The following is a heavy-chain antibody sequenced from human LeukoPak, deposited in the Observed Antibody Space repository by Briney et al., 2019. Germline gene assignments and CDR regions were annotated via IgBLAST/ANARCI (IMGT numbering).Heavy chain of an antibody. CDR3: AKDLDYVGSNFDY. J-gene: IGHJ4*02. D-gene: IGHD4-17*01. CDR1: GFTFSSYA. V-gene: IGHV3-23*01. Sequence: GRSLRLSCAASGFTFSSYAMSWVRQAPGKGLEWVSAISGSGGSTYYADSVKGRFTISRDNSKNTLYLQMNSLRAEDTAVYYCAKDLDYVGSNFDYWGQGTLVTVSS. CDR2: ISGSGGST.